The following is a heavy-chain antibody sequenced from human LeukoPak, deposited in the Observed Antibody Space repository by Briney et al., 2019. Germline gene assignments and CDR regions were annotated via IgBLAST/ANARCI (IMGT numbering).Heavy chain of an antibody. CDR2: ITSDGSST. D-gene: IGHD5-24*01. CDR3: ARTREYYFDY. CDR1: GFTFSSYW. V-gene: IGHV3-74*01. Sequence: GGSLRLSCAASGFTFSSYWMHWVRQAPGKGPVWVSRITSDGSSTTYADSVKGRFTISRDNAKNTVYLQMNSLRVEDTAVYYCARTREYYFDYWGQGTLVTVSS. J-gene: IGHJ4*02.